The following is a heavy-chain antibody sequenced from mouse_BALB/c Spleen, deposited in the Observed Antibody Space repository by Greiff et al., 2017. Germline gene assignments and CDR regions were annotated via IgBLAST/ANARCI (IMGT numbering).Heavy chain of an antibody. V-gene: IGHV1-7*01. Sequence: VQLQQSGAELAKPGASVKMSCKASGYTFTSYWMHWVKQRPGQGLEWIGYINPSTGYTEYNQKFKDKATLTADKSSSTAYMQLSSLTSEDSAVYYCARERRGFAYWGQGTLVTVSA. J-gene: IGHJ3*01. CDR2: INPSTGYT. CDR3: ARERRGFAY. CDR1: GYTFTSYW.